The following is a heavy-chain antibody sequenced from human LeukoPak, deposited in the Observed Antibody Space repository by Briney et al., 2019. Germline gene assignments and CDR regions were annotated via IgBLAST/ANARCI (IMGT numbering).Heavy chain of an antibody. CDR1: GYSFSSGYY. V-gene: IGHV4-38-2*02. Sequence: PSETLSLTCTVSGYSFSSGYYWGWIRPPPGKGLEWIGSIYHSGSTYYNPSLKSRVTISVDTSKNQFSLKLSSVTAADTAVYYCARGRGSSWYYFDSWGQGTLVTVSS. D-gene: IGHD6-13*01. CDR2: IYHSGST. CDR3: ARGRGSSWYYFDS. J-gene: IGHJ4*02.